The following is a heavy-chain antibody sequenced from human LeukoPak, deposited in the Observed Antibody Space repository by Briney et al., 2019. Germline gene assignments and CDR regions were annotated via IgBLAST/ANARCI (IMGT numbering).Heavy chain of an antibody. CDR2: INPHNGGT. J-gene: IGHJ4*02. D-gene: IGHD1-1*01. CDR3: ARENDFYRY. Sequence: ASVKVCCKASGYTFTDSYIHWVRQAPGQGLVWMGWINPHNGGTYYAQNFQGRVAMTRDASITTAYMELSRLRSDDTAVYYCARENDFYRYWGQGTLVTVSS. V-gene: IGHV1-2*02. CDR1: GYTFTDSY.